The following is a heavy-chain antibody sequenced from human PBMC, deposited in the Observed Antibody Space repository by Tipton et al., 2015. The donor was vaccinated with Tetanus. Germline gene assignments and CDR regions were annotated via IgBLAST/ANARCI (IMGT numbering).Heavy chain of an antibody. J-gene: IGHJ2*01. CDR3: AREYAGWYFDL. V-gene: IGHV4-61*08. Sequence: TLSLTCSVSGASISSGGYYWSWIRQPPGKALEWIAYIYYSGSTNYNPSLKSRVTISVDTSKNQFSLKLSSVTAADTAVYYCAREYAGWYFDLWGRGTLVTVSS. CDR1: GASISSGGYY. D-gene: IGHD2-2*01. CDR2: IYYSGST.